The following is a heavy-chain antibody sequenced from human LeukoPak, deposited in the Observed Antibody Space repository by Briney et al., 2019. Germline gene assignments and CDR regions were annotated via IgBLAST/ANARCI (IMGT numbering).Heavy chain of an antibody. J-gene: IGHJ4*02. D-gene: IGHD2-2*01. CDR1: GGTFSSYA. Sequence: SVKVSCKASGGTFSSYAISWARQAPGQGLEWMGGIIPIFGTANYAQKFQGRVTITADESTSTAYMELSSLRSEDTAVYYCARTPREYCSSTSCYLFDYWGQGTLVTVSS. CDR3: ARTPREYCSSTSCYLFDY. V-gene: IGHV1-69*13. CDR2: IIPIFGTA.